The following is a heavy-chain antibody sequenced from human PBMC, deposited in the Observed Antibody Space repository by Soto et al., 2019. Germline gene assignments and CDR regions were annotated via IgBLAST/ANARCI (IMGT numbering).Heavy chain of an antibody. V-gene: IGHV4-39*01. CDR1: GGSISGSSYY. CDR3: ARSTTVTTFDS. D-gene: IGHD4-17*01. Sequence: QLHLQESGPGLVKPSETLSLTCIVSGGSISGSSYYWGWVRQPPGKGLEWIASIYYSGSTYYNPSLKSRVTISVDTSKNQFSLKLSSVTAADTAVYYCARSTTVTTFDSWGQGTLVTVPS. CDR2: IYYSGST. J-gene: IGHJ4*02.